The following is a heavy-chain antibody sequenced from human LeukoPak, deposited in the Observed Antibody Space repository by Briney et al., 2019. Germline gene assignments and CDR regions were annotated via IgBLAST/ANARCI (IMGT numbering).Heavy chain of an antibody. V-gene: IGHV4-59*08. CDR1: DGSISSYY. J-gene: IGHJ3*01. CDR2: IYYIGGT. D-gene: IGHD1-26*01. CDR3: ARHLVGATFWYAFDL. Sequence: SETLSLTCTVSDGSISSYYWSWLRQPPGKGLEWIGYIYYIGGTNYNPSLKSRVTISVDTSKNQVSLKLSSVTAADTAVYYCARHLVGATFWYAFDLWGQGTMVTVSS.